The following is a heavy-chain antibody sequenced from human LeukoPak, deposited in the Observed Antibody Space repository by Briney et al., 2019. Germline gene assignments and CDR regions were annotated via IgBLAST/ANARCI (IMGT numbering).Heavy chain of an antibody. V-gene: IGHV3-15*01. J-gene: IGHJ1*01. Sequence: GSLRLSCAASGFTFSSYGMHWVRQAPGKGLEWVGRVKSKTEGGTTDYAAPVKGRFTISRDDSKNTLYLQMNSLETEDTAVYYRTTAMVVTAILYFQHWGQGTLVTVSS. CDR2: VKSKTEGGTT. D-gene: IGHD2-21*02. CDR1: GFTFSSYG. CDR3: TTAMVVTAILYFQH.